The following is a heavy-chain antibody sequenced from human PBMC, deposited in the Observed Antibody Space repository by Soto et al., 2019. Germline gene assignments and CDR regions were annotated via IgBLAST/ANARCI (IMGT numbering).Heavy chain of an antibody. CDR3: ARNGSYYDFWSGYYFGGGMDV. D-gene: IGHD3-3*01. CDR2: INHSGST. CDR1: GGSFSGYY. V-gene: IGHV4-34*01. J-gene: IGHJ6*02. Sequence: QVQLQQWGAGLLKPSETLSLTCAVYGGSFSGYYWSWIRQPPGKGLEWIGEINHSGSTNYNPSLKSRVIISVDTSKNQFSRKLSSVTAADTDVYYCARNGSYYDFWSGYYFGGGMDVWGQGTTVTVSS.